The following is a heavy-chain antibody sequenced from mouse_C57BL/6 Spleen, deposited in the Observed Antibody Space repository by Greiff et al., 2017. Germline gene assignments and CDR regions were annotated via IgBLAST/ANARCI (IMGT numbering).Heavy chain of an antibody. CDR3: ATDPSYAMDY. V-gene: IGHV5-12*01. J-gene: IGHJ4*01. Sequence: EVKLMESGGGLVQPGGSLKLSCAASGFTFSDYYMYWVRQTPEKRLEWVAYISNGGGSTYYPDTVKGRFTISRDNAKSTLYLQMSHLKSEDTAMYYCATDPSYAMDYWGQGTSVTVSS. CDR1: GFTFSDYY. CDR2: ISNGGGST.